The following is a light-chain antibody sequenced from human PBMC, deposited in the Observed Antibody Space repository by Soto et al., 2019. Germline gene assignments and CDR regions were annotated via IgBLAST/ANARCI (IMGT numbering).Light chain of an antibody. J-gene: IGKJ1*01. CDR2: RAS. CDR3: HQHGGSPET. Sequence: EIVMTQSPATLSVSPGERATLSCRASQSVRSNLAWYQQKPGQAPRLLIFRASNTATGIPDRFSGSGSGTEFIPTISELEPEDSGIYHCHQHGGSPETFGQGTKVDIK. V-gene: IGKV3D-15*01. CDR1: QSVRSN.